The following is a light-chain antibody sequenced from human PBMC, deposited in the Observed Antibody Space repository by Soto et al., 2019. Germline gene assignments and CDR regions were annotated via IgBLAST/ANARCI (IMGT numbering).Light chain of an antibody. J-gene: IGLJ1*01. Sequence: QSVLTQPASVSGSPGQSITISCTGTSSDVGSYNLVSWYQQHPGKAPKLMIYEGSKWPSGVSNRFSGSKSGNTASLTISXLRAXXEADYYCCSYAGSSTLYVFGTGTKVTDL. CDR2: EGS. CDR1: SSDVGSYNL. CDR3: CSYAGSSTLYV. V-gene: IGLV2-23*03.